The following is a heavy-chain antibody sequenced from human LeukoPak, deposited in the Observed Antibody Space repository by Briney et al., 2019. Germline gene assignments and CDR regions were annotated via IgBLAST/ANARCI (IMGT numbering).Heavy chain of an antibody. D-gene: IGHD6-19*01. V-gene: IGHV4-34*01. CDR2: INHSGST. CDR1: GGSFSGYY. CDR3: AREWSGIVAGTIDY. J-gene: IGHJ4*02. Sequence: SETLSLTCAVYGGSFSGYYWSWIRQPPGKGLEWIGEINHSGSTNYNPSLKSRVTISVDTSKNQFSLKLSSVTAADTAVYYCAREWSGIVAGTIDYWGPGTLVTVSS.